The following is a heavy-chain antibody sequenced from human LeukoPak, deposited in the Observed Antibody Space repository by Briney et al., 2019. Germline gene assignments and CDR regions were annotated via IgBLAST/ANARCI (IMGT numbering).Heavy chain of an antibody. V-gene: IGHV3-33*01. CDR2: IWYDGSNK. Sequence: PGRSLRLSCAASGFTFSSYGMHWVRQAPGKGLEWVAVIWYDGSNKYYADSVKSRFTISRDNSKNTLYLQMNSLRAEDTAVYYCAVGYYDSSGADYWGQGTLVTVSS. CDR1: GFTFSSYG. J-gene: IGHJ4*02. D-gene: IGHD3-22*01. CDR3: AVGYYDSSGADY.